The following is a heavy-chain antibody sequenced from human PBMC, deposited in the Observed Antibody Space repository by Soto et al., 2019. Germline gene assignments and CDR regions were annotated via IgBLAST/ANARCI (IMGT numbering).Heavy chain of an antibody. CDR2: IDPSGNSR. Sequence: EVQLVESGGGLVQPGGSLRLSCAASGFTFSDYGMNWVRQAPGKGLEWVYNIDPSGNSRPYADSVRGRFTVSRDDAKNSLYLQMNSLRAEDTAVYYCTRDMWEDSGSWESNHWGQGILVTVSS. J-gene: IGHJ5*02. V-gene: IGHV3-48*01. D-gene: IGHD6-13*01. CDR1: GFTFSDYG. CDR3: TRDMWEDSGSWESNH.